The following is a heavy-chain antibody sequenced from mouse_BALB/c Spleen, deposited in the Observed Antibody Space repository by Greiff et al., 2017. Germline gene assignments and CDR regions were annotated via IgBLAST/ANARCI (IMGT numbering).Heavy chain of an antibody. J-gene: IGHJ1*01. Sequence: EVMLVESGGGLVKPGGSLKLSCAASGFTFSSYAMSWVRQTPEKRLEWVASISSGGSTYYPDSVKGRFTISRDNARNILYLQMSSLRSEDTAMYYCARGYYDYGGYFDVWGAGTTVTVSS. V-gene: IGHV5-6-5*01. D-gene: IGHD2-4*01. CDR2: ISSGGST. CDR1: GFTFSSYA. CDR3: ARGYYDYGGYFDV.